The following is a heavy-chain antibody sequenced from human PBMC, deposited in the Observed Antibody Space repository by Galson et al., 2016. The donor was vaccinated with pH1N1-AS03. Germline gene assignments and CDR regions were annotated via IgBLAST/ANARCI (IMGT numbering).Heavy chain of an antibody. CDR2: IYWDDDD. J-gene: IGHJ4*02. CDR3: ARRRGADLFFDQ. CDR1: GFSISTSGIG. D-gene: IGHD1-26*01. Sequence: PALVKPTQTLTLTCTLSGFSISTSGIGVGWIRQPPGKALEWLAFIYWDDDDRYSPSLQSRLTIRKDTSKNQVVLTMTNMDPSDTATYFCARRRGADLFFDQWGQGTLVTVSS. V-gene: IGHV2-5*02.